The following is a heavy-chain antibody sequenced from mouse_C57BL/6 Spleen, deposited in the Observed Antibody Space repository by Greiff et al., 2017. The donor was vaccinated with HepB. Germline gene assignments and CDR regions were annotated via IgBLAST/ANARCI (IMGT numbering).Heavy chain of an antibody. Sequence: VQLQESGAELARPGASVKMSCKASGYTFTSYTMHWVKQRPGQGLEWIGYINPSSGYTKYNQKFKDKATLTADKSSSTAYMQLSSLTSEDSAVYYCARESRSAMDYWGQGTSVTVSS. V-gene: IGHV1-4*01. CDR3: ARESRSAMDY. CDR2: INPSSGYT. CDR1: GYTFTSYT. D-gene: IGHD1-1*01. J-gene: IGHJ4*01.